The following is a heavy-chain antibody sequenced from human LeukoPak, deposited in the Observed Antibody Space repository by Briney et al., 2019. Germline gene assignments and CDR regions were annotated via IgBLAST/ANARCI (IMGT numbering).Heavy chain of an antibody. CDR3: ARAPPYEYSSSSLHYGMDV. D-gene: IGHD6-6*01. Sequence: SVKVSCKASGYTFTGYYMHWVRQAPGQGLEWMGWINPNSGGTNYAQKFQGRVTMTRDTSISTAYMEQSRLRSDDTAVYYCARAPPYEYSSSSLHYGMDVWGQGTTVTVSS. CDR1: GYTFTGYY. V-gene: IGHV1-2*02. J-gene: IGHJ6*02. CDR2: INPNSGGT.